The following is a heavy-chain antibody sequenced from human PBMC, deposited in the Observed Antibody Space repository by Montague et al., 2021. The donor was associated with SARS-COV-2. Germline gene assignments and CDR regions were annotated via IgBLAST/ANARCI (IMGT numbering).Heavy chain of an antibody. Sequence: SETPSLTCTVSGASVGSSDWGWIRQSPGKGLEWIGYFYSVGSTDYNPSLKSRATISRGTSKNQFSLKVRSVTAADTAVYYCARETMTADAFDIWGQGTMVTVSS. J-gene: IGHJ3*02. CDR1: GASVGSSD. D-gene: IGHD1-14*01. V-gene: IGHV4-59*02. CDR3: ARETMTADAFDI. CDR2: FYSVGST.